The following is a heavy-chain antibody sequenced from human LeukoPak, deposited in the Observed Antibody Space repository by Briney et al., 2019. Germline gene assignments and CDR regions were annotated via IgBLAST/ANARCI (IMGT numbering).Heavy chain of an antibody. CDR2: INHSGST. Sequence: SETLSLTCTVSGGSISSYYWSWIRQPPGKGLEWIGEINHSGSTNYNPSLKSRVTISVDTSKNQFSLKLSSVTAADTAVYYCARIPGAYYYYGMDVWGQGTTVTVSS. D-gene: IGHD7-27*01. CDR1: GGSISSYY. CDR3: ARIPGAYYYYGMDV. J-gene: IGHJ6*02. V-gene: IGHV4-34*01.